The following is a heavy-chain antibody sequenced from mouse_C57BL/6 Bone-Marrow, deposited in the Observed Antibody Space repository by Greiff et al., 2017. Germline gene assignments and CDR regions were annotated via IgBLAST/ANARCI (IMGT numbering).Heavy chain of an antibody. CDR3: AILWLRDYYAMDY. CDR1: GYTFTSYW. J-gene: IGHJ4*01. Sequence: QVQLQQPGAELVKPGASVKVSCKASGYTFTSYWMHWVKQRPGQGLEWIGRIHPSDSDTNYNQKFKGKATLTVDKSSSTAYMQRSSLTSEDSAVYYCAILWLRDYYAMDYWGQGTSVTVSS. D-gene: IGHD2-2*01. CDR2: IHPSDSDT. V-gene: IGHV1-74*01.